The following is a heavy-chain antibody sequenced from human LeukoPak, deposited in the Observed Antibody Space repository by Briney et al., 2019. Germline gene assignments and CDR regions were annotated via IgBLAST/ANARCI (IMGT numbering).Heavy chain of an antibody. CDR2: ICGSGGTT. Sequence: GGSLRLSCAASGFTFSSYAMSWVRQAPGKGLERVSGICGSGGTTYYADSVKGRFTISRDNSKNTLYLQMCGLRAEDTAVYYCARAPRDVYILLFDCWGRGTLVTVSS. CDR3: ARAPRDVYILLFDC. V-gene: IGHV3-23*01. CDR1: GFTFSSYA. J-gene: IGHJ4*02. D-gene: IGHD5-24*01.